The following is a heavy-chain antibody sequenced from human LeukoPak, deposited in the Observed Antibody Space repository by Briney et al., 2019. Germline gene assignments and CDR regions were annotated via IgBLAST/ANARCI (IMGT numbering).Heavy chain of an antibody. Sequence: PGGSLRLSCAASGFTFKTYGMHWVRQAPGKGLDWVAFIEKDGSNKYYADSVKGRLTVSRDNSKNRLYLQMNSLRPEETALYYCAKDLEQWPAVPEYWGQGTLVIVSS. V-gene: IGHV3-30*02. CDR3: AKDLEQWPAVPEY. D-gene: IGHD6-19*01. J-gene: IGHJ4*02. CDR1: GFTFKTYG. CDR2: IEKDGSNK.